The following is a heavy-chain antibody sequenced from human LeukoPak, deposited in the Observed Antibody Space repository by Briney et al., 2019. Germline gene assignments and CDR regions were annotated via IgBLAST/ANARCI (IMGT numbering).Heavy chain of an antibody. CDR2: IKQDGSEK. D-gene: IGHD5-18*01. CDR1: GFTFSSYW. J-gene: IGHJ4*02. V-gene: IGHV3-7*01. Sequence: QPGGSLRLSCAASGFTFSSYWMTWIRQAPGKGLEWVANIKQDGSEKYYVDSVKGRFTISRDNAKNSLYLQMNSLRAEDTAVYYCARDTEGGYSCYDCWGQGTLVTVSS. CDR3: ARDTEGGYSCYDC.